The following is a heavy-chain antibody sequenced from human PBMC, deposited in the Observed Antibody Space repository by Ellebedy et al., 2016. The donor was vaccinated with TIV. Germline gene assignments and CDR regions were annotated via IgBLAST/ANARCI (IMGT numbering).Heavy chain of an antibody. J-gene: IGHJ5*02. CDR1: GGTFSSYA. V-gene: IGHV1-69*13. CDR3: ARSGVLRWFGELLP. CDR2: IIPIFGTA. Sequence: SVKVSXKASGGTFSSYAISWVRQAPGQGLEWMGGIIPIFGTANYAQKFQGRVTITADESTSTAYMELRSLRSDDTAVYYCARSGVLRWFGELLPWGQGTLVTVSS. D-gene: IGHD3-10*01.